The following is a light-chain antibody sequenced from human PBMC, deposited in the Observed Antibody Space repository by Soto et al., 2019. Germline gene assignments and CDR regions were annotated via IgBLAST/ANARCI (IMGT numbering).Light chain of an antibody. V-gene: IGKV2-30*01. CDR3: IQGTHWPWT. CDR2: KVS. CDR1: QSLVYSDGNTY. Sequence: DVVMTQSPLSLPVTLGQPASISCRSSQSLVYSDGNTYLNWFQQGPGQSPRRLIYKVSNRDSGVPDRFSGSGSGTDFTLKISRVEAEEVGVYYCIQGTHWPWTFGQGTKVEIK. J-gene: IGKJ1*01.